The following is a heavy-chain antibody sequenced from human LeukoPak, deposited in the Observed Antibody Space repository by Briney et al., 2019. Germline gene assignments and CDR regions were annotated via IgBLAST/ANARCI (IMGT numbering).Heavy chain of an antibody. CDR3: ARLSKFYGYNDY. CDR1: GGSISSSSYY. Sequence: SETLCLTCTVSGGSISSSSYYWGWIRQPPGKGLEWIGSIYYSGSTYYNPSLKSRVTISVDTSKNQFSLKLSSVTAADTAVYYCARLSKFYGYNDYWGQGTLVTVSS. CDR2: IYYSGST. V-gene: IGHV4-39*07. D-gene: IGHD5-18*01. J-gene: IGHJ4*02.